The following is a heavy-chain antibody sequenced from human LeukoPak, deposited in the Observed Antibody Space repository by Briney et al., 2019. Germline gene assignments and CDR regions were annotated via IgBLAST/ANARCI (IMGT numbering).Heavy chain of an antibody. D-gene: IGHD6-19*01. CDR3: ARHRIPPSGWYFAVYYFDY. CDR2: IYYSGST. CDR1: GGSISSSSYY. J-gene: IGHJ4*02. V-gene: IGHV4-39*01. Sequence: PSETLSLTCTVSGGSISSSSYYWGWIRQPPGKGLEWIGSIYYSGSTYYNPSLKSRVTISVDTSKNQFSLKLSSVTAAGTAVYYCARHRIPPSGWYFAVYYFDYWGQGTLVTVSS.